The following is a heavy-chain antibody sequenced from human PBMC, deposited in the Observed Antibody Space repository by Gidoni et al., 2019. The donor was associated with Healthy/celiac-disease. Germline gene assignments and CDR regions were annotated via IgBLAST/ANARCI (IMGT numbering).Heavy chain of an antibody. J-gene: IGHJ4*02. CDR2: IIPSFGTA. CDR1: GGTFSSYA. Sequence: QVQLVQSGAAVKKPGSSVKVSCKASGGTFSSYAISWVRQAPGQGLEWMGGIIPSFGTANYAQKFQGRVTITADESTSTAYMELSSLRSEDTAGYYCARDPDFGLDYYDSSGYYDYWGQGTLVTVSS. CDR3: ARDPDFGLDYYDSSGYYDY. V-gene: IGHV1-69*01. D-gene: IGHD3-22*01.